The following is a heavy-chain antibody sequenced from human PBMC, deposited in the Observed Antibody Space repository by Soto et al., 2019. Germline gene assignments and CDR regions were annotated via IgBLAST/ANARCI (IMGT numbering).Heavy chain of an antibody. J-gene: IGHJ4*02. CDR1: GFTFSNYA. V-gene: IGHV3-23*01. CDR3: AKDHILTGPFNY. D-gene: IGHD3-9*01. CDR2: ISGSGEST. Sequence: PGGSLRLSCAASGFTFSNYAMSWVRQAPGKGLEWVSYISGSGESTDYADSVKGRFTISRDNSKNTLDLQMNSLRAEDTAIYYCAKDHILTGPFNYWGQGTLVTVSS.